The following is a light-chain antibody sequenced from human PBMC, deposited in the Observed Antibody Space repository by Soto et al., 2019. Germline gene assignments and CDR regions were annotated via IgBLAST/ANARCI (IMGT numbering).Light chain of an antibody. CDR1: STDVGGHYY. J-gene: IGLJ2*01. CDR3: TSYTSTNSYVA. Sequence: QSVLTQPASVSRSPGQSITISCTGTSTDVGGHYYVSWYQQHPGKAPKLIIYDVTDRPSGVSHRFSGSKSGNTASLTISGLQAEDEADYYCTSYTSTNSYVAVGGGTKVTVL. CDR2: DVT. V-gene: IGLV2-14*03.